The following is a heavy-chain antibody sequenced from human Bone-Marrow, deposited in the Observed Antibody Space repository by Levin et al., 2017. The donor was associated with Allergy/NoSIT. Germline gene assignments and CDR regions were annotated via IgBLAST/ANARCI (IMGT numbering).Heavy chain of an antibody. CDR3: ARIRYFDWFFFDH. V-gene: IGHV4-59*01. Sequence: PGGSLRLSCTVSGGSIRSYYWSWIRQPPGKGLEWIGNIDNSGSTNYNPSLKSRITISEDTSKNQFSLKMTSVTAADTAIYYCARIRYFDWFFFDHWGQGTLVTVSS. D-gene: IGHD3-9*01. CDR1: GGSIRSYY. CDR2: IDNSGST. J-gene: IGHJ4*02.